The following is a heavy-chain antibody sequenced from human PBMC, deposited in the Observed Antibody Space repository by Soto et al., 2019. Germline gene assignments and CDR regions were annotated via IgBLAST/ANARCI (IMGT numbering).Heavy chain of an antibody. CDR2: ISSNGGST. Sequence: EVQLVESGGGLVQPGGSLRLSCAASGFTFSSYAMHWVRQAPGKGLEYVSAISSNGGSTYYANSVKGRFIISRDNSKNTLYLQMGSLRAEDMAVYYCARGARGSGSYYFDYWGQGTLVTVSS. D-gene: IGHD3-10*01. CDR3: ARGARGSGSYYFDY. CDR1: GFTFSSYA. V-gene: IGHV3-64*01. J-gene: IGHJ4*02.